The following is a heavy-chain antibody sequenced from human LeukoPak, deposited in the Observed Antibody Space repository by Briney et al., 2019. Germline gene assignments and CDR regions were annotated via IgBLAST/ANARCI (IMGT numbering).Heavy chain of an antibody. CDR2: ISAYNGNR. J-gene: IGHJ4*02. CDR1: GYTFTSYY. Sequence: GASVKVSCKSSGYTFTSYYMYWVRQAPGQGLQWMGWISAYNGNRNYAQNLQGRVTMTTDTSTSTAYMELRSLRSDDTAVYYCVRFYYYESTGYYSSFDYWGQGTLVTVSS. D-gene: IGHD3-22*01. CDR3: VRFYYYESTGYYSSFDY. V-gene: IGHV1-18*04.